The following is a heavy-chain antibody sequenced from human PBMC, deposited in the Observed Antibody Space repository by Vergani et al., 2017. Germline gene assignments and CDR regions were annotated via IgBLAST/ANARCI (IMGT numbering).Heavy chain of an antibody. CDR1: GGSFSGYY. CDR3: ASKPSGLEPPIY. V-gene: IGHV4-34*01. D-gene: IGHD1-1*01. CDR2: INHSGST. Sequence: QVQLQQWGAGLLKPSETLSLTCAVYGGSFSGYYWSWIRQPPGKGLEWIGEINHSGSTNYNPSLKSRVTISVDTSKNQFSLKLSSVTAADTAVYYCASKPSGLEPPIYWGQGTLVTVSS. J-gene: IGHJ4*02.